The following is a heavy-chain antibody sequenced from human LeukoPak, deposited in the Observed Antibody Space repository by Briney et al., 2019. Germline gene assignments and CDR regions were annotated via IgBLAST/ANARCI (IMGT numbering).Heavy chain of an antibody. CDR2: IDHSGST. CDR3: ARHMLVRGGRTYYFDY. J-gene: IGHJ4*02. D-gene: IGHD3-10*01. CDR1: YYSIARGYY. Sequence: SETLSLTCNVSYYSIARGYYWGWIRQPPGKGLEWIGEIDHSGSTNYNPSLKSRVTISLDTSKNQFSLKLSSVTAADTALYYCARHMLVRGGRTYYFDYWGQGTLVTVSA. V-gene: IGHV4-38-2*02.